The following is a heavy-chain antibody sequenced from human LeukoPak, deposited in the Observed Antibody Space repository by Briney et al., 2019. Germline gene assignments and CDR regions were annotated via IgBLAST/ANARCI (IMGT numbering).Heavy chain of an antibody. CDR2: ISSTSSHI. CDR1: GFTFSSYA. Sequence: PGGSLRLSFAASGFTFSSYAMSWVRQAPGKGLEWVSSISSTSSHIYYADSVKGRFTISRDNAKNSLYLQMNSLRAEDTAVYYCARAPYDILTGYSPYYFESWGQGTLVTVSS. V-gene: IGHV3-21*06. J-gene: IGHJ4*02. D-gene: IGHD3-9*01. CDR3: ARAPYDILTGYSPYYFES.